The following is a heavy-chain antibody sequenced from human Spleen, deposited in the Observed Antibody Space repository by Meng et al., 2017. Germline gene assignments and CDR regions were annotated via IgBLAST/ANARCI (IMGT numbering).Heavy chain of an antibody. J-gene: IGHJ5*02. CDR3: ARDRWSRVGATGWFDP. CDR2: IYTSGST. Sequence: SETLSLTCTVSGGSISSYYWSWIRQPAGKGLEWIGRIYTSGSTNYNPSLKSRVTMSVDTSKNQFSLKLSSVTAADTAVYYCARDRWSRVGATGWFDPWGQGTLVTVSS. D-gene: IGHD1-26*01. CDR1: GGSISSYY. V-gene: IGHV4-4*07.